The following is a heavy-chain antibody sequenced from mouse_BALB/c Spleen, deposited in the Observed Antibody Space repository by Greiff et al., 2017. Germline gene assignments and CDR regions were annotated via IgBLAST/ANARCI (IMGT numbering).Heavy chain of an antibody. Sequence: EVKLVESGGGLVQPGGSLRLSCATSGFTFTDYYMSWVRQPPGKALEWLGFIRNKANGYTTEYSASVKGRFTISRDNSQSILYLQMNTLRAEDSATYYCARDITDGYFDVWGAGTTVTVSS. J-gene: IGHJ1*01. D-gene: IGHD4-1*01. V-gene: IGHV7-3*02. CDR3: ARDITDGYFDV. CDR1: GFTFTDYY. CDR2: IRNKANGYTT.